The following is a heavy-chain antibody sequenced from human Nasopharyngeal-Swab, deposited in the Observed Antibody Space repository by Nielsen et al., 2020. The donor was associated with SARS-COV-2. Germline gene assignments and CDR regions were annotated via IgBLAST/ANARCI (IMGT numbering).Heavy chain of an antibody. D-gene: IGHD4-17*01. CDR1: GYTFTSYD. Sequence: ASVKVSCKASGYTFTSYDINWVRQATGQGLEWMGWMNPNSGNTGYAQKFQGRVTMTRNTSISTAYMELSSLRSEDTAVCYCARGGYGDYLGYYYYMDVWGKGTTVTVSS. J-gene: IGHJ6*03. V-gene: IGHV1-8*01. CDR2: MNPNSGNT. CDR3: ARGGYGDYLGYYYYMDV.